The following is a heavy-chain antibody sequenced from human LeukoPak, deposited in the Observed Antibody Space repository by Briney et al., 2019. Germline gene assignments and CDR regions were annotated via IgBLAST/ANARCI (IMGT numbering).Heavy chain of an antibody. J-gene: IGHJ5*02. CDR2: IYPGDSDT. V-gene: IGHV5-51*01. D-gene: IGHD3-9*01. CDR3: ARRDYDILTGYSANWFDP. CDR1: GYSLTSYW. Sequence: GESLKISCKGSGYSLTSYWIGWVRQMPGKGLEWMGIIYPGDSDTRYSPSFQGQVTISADKSISTAYLQWSSLKASDTAMYYCARRDYDILTGYSANWFDPWGQGTLVTVSS.